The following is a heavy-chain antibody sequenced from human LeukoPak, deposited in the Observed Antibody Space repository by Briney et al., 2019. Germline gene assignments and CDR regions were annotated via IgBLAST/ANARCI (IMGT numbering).Heavy chain of an antibody. Sequence: PGGSLRLSCAASGFTFSSYSMNWVRQAPGKGLEWVSYISSSSSTIYYADSVKGRFTISRDNAKNSLYLQMNSLRAEDTAVYYCANSLAAAGKLWYFQHWGQGTLVTVSS. D-gene: IGHD6-13*01. CDR2: ISSSSSTI. J-gene: IGHJ1*01. CDR3: ANSLAAAGKLWYFQH. V-gene: IGHV3-48*01. CDR1: GFTFSSYS.